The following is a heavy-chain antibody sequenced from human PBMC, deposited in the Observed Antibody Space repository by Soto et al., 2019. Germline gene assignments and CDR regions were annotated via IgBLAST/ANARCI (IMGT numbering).Heavy chain of an antibody. Sequence: PSETLSLTCTVSGASIRSHHWSWIRQPPGKGLEWIGYAYYSGSTYYNPSLKSRLTMSVDTSKNHFSLKLSSVTAADTAVYYCARHPNTATVPYYSDYWGQGTLVTVSS. CDR3: ARHPNTATVPYYSDY. D-gene: IGHD5-18*01. CDR1: GASIRSHH. CDR2: AYYSGST. V-gene: IGHV4-59*04. J-gene: IGHJ4*02.